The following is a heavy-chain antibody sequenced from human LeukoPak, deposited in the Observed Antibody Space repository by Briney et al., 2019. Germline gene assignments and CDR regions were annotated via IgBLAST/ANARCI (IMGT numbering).Heavy chain of an antibody. Sequence: ASVKVSCKASGYTFTSYGISWVRQAPGQGLEWMGWISAYNGNTNCAQKLRGRVTMTTDTSTSTAYMELRSLRSDDTAVYYCARNHYYDILTGSVTYGMDVWGQGTTVTVSS. CDR2: ISAYNGNT. V-gene: IGHV1-18*01. CDR1: GYTFTSYG. D-gene: IGHD3-9*01. CDR3: ARNHYYDILTGSVTYGMDV. J-gene: IGHJ6*02.